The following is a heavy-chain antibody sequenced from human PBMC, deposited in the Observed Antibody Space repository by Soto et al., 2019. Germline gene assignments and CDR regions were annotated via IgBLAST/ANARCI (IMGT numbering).Heavy chain of an antibody. CDR1: GYTFTSYA. V-gene: IGHV1-3*01. CDR2: INAGNGNT. D-gene: IGHD3-22*01. J-gene: IGHJ6*02. CDR3: ASLRGYYDSSGYYESHYGMDV. Sequence: ASVKVSCKASGYTFTSYAMHWVRQAPGQRLEWMGWINAGNGNTKYSQKFQGRVTITRDTSASTAYMELSSLRSEDTAVYYCASLRGYYDSSGYYESHYGMDVWGQGTTVTVSS.